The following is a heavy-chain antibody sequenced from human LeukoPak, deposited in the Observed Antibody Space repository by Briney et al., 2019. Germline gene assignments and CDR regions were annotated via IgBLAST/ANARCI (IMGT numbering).Heavy chain of an antibody. J-gene: IGHJ3*02. CDR1: GYTFTGYY. D-gene: IGHD6-19*01. V-gene: IGHV1-2*02. Sequence: GASVKVSCKASGYTFTGYYMHWVRQAPGQGLEWMGWINPNSGGTNYAQKFQGRVTMTRDTSISTAYMELSRLRSDDTAVYYCARDRGAVAGLAFDIWGQGTMVTVSS. CDR3: ARDRGAVAGLAFDI. CDR2: INPNSGGT.